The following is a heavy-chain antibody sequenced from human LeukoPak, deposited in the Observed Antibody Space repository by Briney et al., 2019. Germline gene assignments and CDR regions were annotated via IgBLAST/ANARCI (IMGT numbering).Heavy chain of an antibody. CDR3: ARGPMYYYDSSGYYGTDYFDY. J-gene: IGHJ4*02. Sequence: QTGGSLRLSCAASGFTFDDYGMSWVRHAPGKGLEWVSGINWNGGSTGYADSVKGRLTISRDNAKNSLYLQMNSLRAEDTALYYCARGPMYYYDSSGYYGTDYFDYWGQGTLVTVSS. D-gene: IGHD3-22*01. CDR2: INWNGGST. V-gene: IGHV3-20*04. CDR1: GFTFDDYG.